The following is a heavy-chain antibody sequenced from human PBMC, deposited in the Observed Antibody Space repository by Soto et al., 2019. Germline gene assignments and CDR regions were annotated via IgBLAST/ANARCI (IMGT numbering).Heavy chain of an antibody. V-gene: IGHV4-34*01. Sequence: KTSETLSLTCAVHGGSFSGFYWTWIRQPPGKGLEWIGEINHSGSSNYNPPLKSRVTMSLDTSRNQFPLSLNSVTAADTAVYYCARMAGPWYFDLWGRGTLVNVSS. CDR2: INHSGSS. J-gene: IGHJ2*01. CDR1: GGSFSGFY. CDR3: ARMAGPWYFDL.